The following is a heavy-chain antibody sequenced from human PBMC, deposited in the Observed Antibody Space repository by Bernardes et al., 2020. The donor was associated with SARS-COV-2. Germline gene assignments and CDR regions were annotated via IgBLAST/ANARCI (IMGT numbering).Heavy chain of an antibody. Sequence: TLSLTRTVSGGSISSGDYYWSWIRQPPGKGLEWIGYIYYSGSTYYNPSLKSRVTISVDTSKNQFSLKLSSVTAADTAVYYCARDALGSITIFGVVTRHGMDVWGQGTTVTVSS. D-gene: IGHD3-3*01. CDR1: GGSISSGDYY. V-gene: IGHV4-30-4*01. J-gene: IGHJ6*02. CDR3: ARDALGSITIFGVVTRHGMDV. CDR2: IYYSGST.